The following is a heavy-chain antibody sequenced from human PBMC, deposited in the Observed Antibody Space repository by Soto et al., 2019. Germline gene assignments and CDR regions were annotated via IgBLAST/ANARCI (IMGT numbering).Heavy chain of an antibody. CDR1: GYAFTTYG. J-gene: IGHJ4*02. D-gene: IGHD1-1*01. Sequence: QVHLVQSGAEVKKPGASVKVSCRGSGYAFTTYGITWVRQAPGQGLEWMGWISAHNGNTNYAQKLQGRVTVTRDTSTSTAYMELRSLRSDDTAVYYCARGRYGDYWGQGALVTVSS. CDR2: ISAHNGNT. CDR3: ARGRYGDY. V-gene: IGHV1-18*01.